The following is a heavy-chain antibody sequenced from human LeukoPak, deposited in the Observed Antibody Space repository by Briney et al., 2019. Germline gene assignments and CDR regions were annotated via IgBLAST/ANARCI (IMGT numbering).Heavy chain of an antibody. CDR3: ARLNYDTAFDI. V-gene: IGHV1-2*02. CDR1: GYTFTGYY. J-gene: IGHJ3*02. CDR2: INPNSDGT. Sequence: ASVKVSCKASGYTFTGYYMHWVRQAPGQGLEWMGWINPNSDGTNYAQMFQGRVTMTRDTSITTAYMESSRLRSDDTAVYFCARLNYDTAFDIWGQGTMVTVSS. D-gene: IGHD3-22*01.